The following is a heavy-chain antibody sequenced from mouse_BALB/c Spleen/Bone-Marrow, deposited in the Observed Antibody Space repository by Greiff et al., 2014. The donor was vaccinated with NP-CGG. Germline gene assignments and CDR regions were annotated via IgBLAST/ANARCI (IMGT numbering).Heavy chain of an antibody. CDR1: GYTFTDHA. CDR3: ARSGKVRNAIDY. D-gene: IGHD2-14*01. CDR2: ISGYYGDA. Sequence: VQLVESGAKLVRPGVSVKISCKGSGYTFTDHAMHWVKRSHAKSLEWIGLISGYYGDAIYNQKFKGKAAMTVDKSSSTAYMELARLTSEDSAIYYCARSGKVRNAIDYWGQGTSVTVSS. V-gene: IGHV1S137*01. J-gene: IGHJ4*01.